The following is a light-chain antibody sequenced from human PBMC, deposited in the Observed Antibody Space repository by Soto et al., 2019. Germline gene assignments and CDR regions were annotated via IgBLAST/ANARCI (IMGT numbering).Light chain of an antibody. CDR3: WSYAGNTIFV. V-gene: IGLV2-23*03. CDR2: EGS. Sequence: QSALTQPASVSGSPGQSITISCTGTNNDVGGYKLVYWYQQHPGKVPKVVIYEGSKRPSGVSNRFSGSKSGNTASLTISGLQVEDESYYYCWSYAGNTIFVFGGGTKLSVL. CDR1: NNDVGGYKL. J-gene: IGLJ2*01.